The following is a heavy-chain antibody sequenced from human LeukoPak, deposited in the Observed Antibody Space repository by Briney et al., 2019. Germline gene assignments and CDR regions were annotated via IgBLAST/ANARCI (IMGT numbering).Heavy chain of an antibody. J-gene: IGHJ5*02. V-gene: IGHV4-59*01. D-gene: IGHD3-10*01. CDR2: IYYSGST. Sequence: SETLSLTCTVSGGSISSYYWSWIRQPPGKGLEWMGYIYYSGSTNYNPSLKSRVTISVDTSKNQYSLTLSSVTAADTAVYYCARSPAYGSGRDNWFDPSGERAPVTVSS. CDR1: GGSISSYY. CDR3: ARSPAYGSGRDNWFDP.